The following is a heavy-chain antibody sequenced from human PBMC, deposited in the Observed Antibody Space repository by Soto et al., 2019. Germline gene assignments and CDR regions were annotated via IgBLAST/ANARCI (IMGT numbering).Heavy chain of an antibody. Sequence: PSETLSLTCTVSGGSISSGGYYWSWIRQHPGKGLEWIGYIYYSGSTYYNPSLKSRVTISVDTSKNQFSLKLSSVTAADTAVYYCARLTEQLRAPIFDYWGQGTLVTVSS. CDR2: IYYSGST. J-gene: IGHJ4*02. V-gene: IGHV4-31*03. CDR3: ARLTEQLRAPIFDY. D-gene: IGHD6-6*01. CDR1: GGSISSGGYY.